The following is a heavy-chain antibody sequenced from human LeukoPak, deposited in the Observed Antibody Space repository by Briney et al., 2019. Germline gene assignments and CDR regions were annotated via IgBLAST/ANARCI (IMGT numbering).Heavy chain of an antibody. CDR2: INPNSGGT. CDR1: GFTFSSYG. J-gene: IGHJ4*02. Sequence: LGGSLRVSCAASGFTFSSYGMHWVRQAPGQGLEWMGWINPNSGGTNYAQKFQGRVTMTRDTSISTAYMELSRLRSDDTAVYYCARVPRAAPHYFDYWGQGTLVTVSS. D-gene: IGHD6-6*01. CDR3: ARVPRAAPHYFDY. V-gene: IGHV1-2*02.